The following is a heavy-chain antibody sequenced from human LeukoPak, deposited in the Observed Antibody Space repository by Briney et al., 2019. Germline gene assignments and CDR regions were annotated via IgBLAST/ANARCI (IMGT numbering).Heavy chain of an antibody. V-gene: IGHV1-69*13. CDR2: IIPIFGTA. CDR1: GGTFSSYA. CDR3: ARDYDFWSGYSSQYYYYYMDV. Sequence: VKVSCKASGGTFSSYAISWVRRAPGQGLEWMGGIIPIFGTANYARKFQGRVTITADESTSTAYMKLSSLRSEDTAVYYCARDYDFWSGYSSQYYYYYMDVWGKGTTVTVSS. J-gene: IGHJ6*03. D-gene: IGHD3-3*01.